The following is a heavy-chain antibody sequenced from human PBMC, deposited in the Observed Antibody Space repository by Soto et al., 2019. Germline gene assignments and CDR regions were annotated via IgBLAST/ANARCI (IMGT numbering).Heavy chain of an antibody. D-gene: IGHD1-1*01. CDR3: AKGRLEWGPYYYYYMDV. Sequence: EVQLLESGGGLVQPGGSLRLSCAASGFTFSSYAMSWVRQAPGKGLEWVSAISGSGGSTYYADSVKGRFTISRDNSKNTLYRQMNSLRAEDTAVYYCAKGRLEWGPYYYYYMDVWGKGTTVTVSS. V-gene: IGHV3-23*01. J-gene: IGHJ6*03. CDR1: GFTFSSYA. CDR2: ISGSGGST.